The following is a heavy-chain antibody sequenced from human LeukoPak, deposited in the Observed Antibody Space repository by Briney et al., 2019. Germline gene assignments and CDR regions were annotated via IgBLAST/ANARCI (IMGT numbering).Heavy chain of an antibody. CDR2: INHSGTT. J-gene: IGHJ4*02. Sequence: MPSVNLSRNYSVYSVSCSGYYWRWTRHPPGKGLEWIREINHSGTTNYNPSLKSRVTISVDTSKHQFSLKLSSVTAADTGVYCCARGRLSDYWGQGTLVTVFS. CDR3: ARGRLSDY. D-gene: IGHD2-21*01. V-gene: IGHV4-34*01. CDR1: SVSCSGYY.